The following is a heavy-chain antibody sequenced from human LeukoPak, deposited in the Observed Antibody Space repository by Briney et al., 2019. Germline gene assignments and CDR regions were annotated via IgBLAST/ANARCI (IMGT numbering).Heavy chain of an antibody. CDR3: ATAVTSNYARGNYFDY. V-gene: IGHV1-24*01. Sequence: GASVKVSCKVSGYTLTELSMHWVRQAPGKGLEWMGGFDPEDGETIYAQKFQGRVTMTEDTSTDTAYMELSSLRSEDTAVYYCATAVTSNYARGNYFDYWGQGTLVTVSS. D-gene: IGHD4-11*01. CDR1: GYTLTELS. J-gene: IGHJ4*02. CDR2: FDPEDGET.